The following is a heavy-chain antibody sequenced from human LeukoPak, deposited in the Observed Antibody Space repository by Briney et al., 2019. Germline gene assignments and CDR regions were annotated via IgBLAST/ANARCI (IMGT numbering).Heavy chain of an antibody. D-gene: IGHD3-22*01. CDR3: ARGRTYYYDSSGPHYYYYMDV. CDR2: INHSGST. V-gene: IGHV4-34*01. CDR1: GGSFSGYY. J-gene: IGHJ6*03. Sequence: PSETLSLTCAVYGGSFSGYYWSWLRQPPGKGLEWIGEINHSGSTNYNPSLKSRVTISVDTSKNQFSLKLSSVTAADTAVYYCARGRTYYYDSSGPHYYYYMDVWGKGTTVTVSS.